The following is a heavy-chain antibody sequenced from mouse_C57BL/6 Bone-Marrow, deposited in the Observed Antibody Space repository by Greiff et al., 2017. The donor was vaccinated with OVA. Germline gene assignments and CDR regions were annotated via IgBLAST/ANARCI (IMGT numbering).Heavy chain of an antibody. V-gene: IGHV5-4*01. J-gene: IGHJ2*01. D-gene: IGHD1-1*01. CDR3: ARDRGTTVVATPSYYFDY. CDR1: GFTFSSYA. CDR2: ISDGGSYT. Sequence: EVQLVESGGGLVKPGGSLKLSCAASGFTFSSYAMSWVRQTPEKRLEWVATISDGGSYTYYPDNVKGRFTISRDNAKNNLYLQMSHLKSEATAMYYCARDRGTTVVATPSYYFDYGGKGTTLTVSS.